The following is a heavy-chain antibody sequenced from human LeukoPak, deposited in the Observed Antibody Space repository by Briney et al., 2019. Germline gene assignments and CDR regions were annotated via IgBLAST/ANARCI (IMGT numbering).Heavy chain of an antibody. CDR3: ARGYSSSWNYLDY. Sequence: PSETLSLTCTVSGGSISGHYWSWIRQPPGKGLEWIGYIYHSGTTDYNPSLKSRLTISVDTSKNRFSLNLSSMTTADTAVCYCARGYSSSWNYLDYWGQGTLVTVSS. J-gene: IGHJ4*02. CDR2: IYHSGTT. CDR1: GGSISGHY. D-gene: IGHD6-13*01. V-gene: IGHV4-59*11.